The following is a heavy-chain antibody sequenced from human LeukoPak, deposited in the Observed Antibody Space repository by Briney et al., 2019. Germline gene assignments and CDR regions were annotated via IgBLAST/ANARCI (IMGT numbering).Heavy chain of an antibody. D-gene: IGHD6-6*01. CDR2: IYYSGST. V-gene: IGHV4-39*02. CDR1: GGSISSSSYY. J-gene: IGHJ6*03. Sequence: SSETLSLTCTVSGGSISSSSYYWGWIRQPPGKGLEWIGSIYYSGSTYYNPSLKSRVTISVDTSKNQFSLKLSSVTAADTAVYYCARDGLGGSSPDYYMDVWGKGTTVTVSS. CDR3: ARDGLGGSSPDYYMDV.